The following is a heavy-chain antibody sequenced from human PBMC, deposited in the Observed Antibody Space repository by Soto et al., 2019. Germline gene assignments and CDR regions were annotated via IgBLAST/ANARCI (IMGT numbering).Heavy chain of an antibody. CDR3: ARGGVFGALSFYGDAFDI. V-gene: IGHV1-69*02. CDR2: IIPIVGIA. Sequence: VQLVQSGAEVKMPGSSVKVSCKASGGTFSSYSVSWVRQAPGQGLEWMGRIIPIVGIANYAQKFQGRVSITADISTSTAYMELSSLRSEDTAVYYCARGGVFGALSFYGDAFDIWGQGTMVTVSS. CDR1: GGTFSSYS. D-gene: IGHD3-10*02. J-gene: IGHJ3*02.